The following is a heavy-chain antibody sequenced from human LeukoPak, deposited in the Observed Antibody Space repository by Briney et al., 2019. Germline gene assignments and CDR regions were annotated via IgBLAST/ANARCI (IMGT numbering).Heavy chain of an antibody. Sequence: SETLSLTXTVSGGSISSYYWSWIRQPPGKGLEWIGYIYYSGSTNYNPSLKSRVTISVDTSKNQFSLKLSSVTAADTAVCYCARYVWGSYPTFEDYWGQGTLVTVSS. CDR1: GGSISSYY. D-gene: IGHD3-16*02. V-gene: IGHV4-59*01. J-gene: IGHJ4*02. CDR3: ARYVWGSYPTFEDY. CDR2: IYYSGST.